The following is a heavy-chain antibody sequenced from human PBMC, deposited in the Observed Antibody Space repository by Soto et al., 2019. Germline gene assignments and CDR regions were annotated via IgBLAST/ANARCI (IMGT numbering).Heavy chain of an antibody. Sequence: PSETLSLTCTVSGGSISTNYWSWIRQPPGRGLEWIGDIYYSGSTNYNPSLKSRVTISVDTSKDQFSLNLSSVTAEDTAVYYCARVPGPWGQGTLVTVSS. V-gene: IGHV4-59*01. CDR3: ARVPGP. J-gene: IGHJ5*02. CDR2: IYYSGST. CDR1: GGSISTNY. D-gene: IGHD7-27*01.